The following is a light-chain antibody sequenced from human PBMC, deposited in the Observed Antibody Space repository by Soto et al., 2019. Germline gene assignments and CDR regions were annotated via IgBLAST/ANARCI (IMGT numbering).Light chain of an antibody. Sequence: EIVMTQSPAALSVSPGERATLSCRASQSVGSDLAWYQQKPGQAPRLLIYGASTRATGIPVRFSGSGSGTEFTLSISSLQSEDFAVYYCQQYDDWPLTFGGGTKVDI. CDR2: GAS. V-gene: IGKV3-15*01. CDR1: QSVGSD. CDR3: QQYDDWPLT. J-gene: IGKJ4*01.